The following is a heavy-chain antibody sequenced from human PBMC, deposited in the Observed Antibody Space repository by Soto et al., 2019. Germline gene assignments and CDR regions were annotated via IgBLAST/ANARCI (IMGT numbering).Heavy chain of an antibody. CDR2: IVVDSNTA. Sequence: QVVLLQSGAEVKAPGSSVRVSCQVSGGTFNNFAFSWVRQAPGNGPEWMGGIVVDSNTAEYSQRFQDRVTITADTYSKTLYMELGILTFEDTAVYYCARAIKRWEVNYYFDFWGHGTLVTVSS. J-gene: IGHJ4*01. V-gene: IGHV1-69*06. CDR3: ARAIKRWEVNYYFDF. CDR1: GGTFNNFA. D-gene: IGHD1-26*01.